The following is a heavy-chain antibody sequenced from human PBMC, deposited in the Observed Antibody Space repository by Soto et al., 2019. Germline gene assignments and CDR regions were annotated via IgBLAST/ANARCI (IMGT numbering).Heavy chain of an antibody. V-gene: IGHV4-30-4*01. CDR1: GNSISSGDYY. D-gene: IGHD3-10*01. CDR2: IYYSGST. CDR3: ARGIGTMVRGVKWWWWFDP. Sequence: SETLSVTCTVSGNSISSGDYYWSLILQPPWKGLEWIGYIYYSGSTYYNPSLKSRVTISVDTSKNQFSLKLSSVTAADTAVYYCARGIGTMVRGVKWWWWFDPWGQGTLVTVSS. J-gene: IGHJ5*02.